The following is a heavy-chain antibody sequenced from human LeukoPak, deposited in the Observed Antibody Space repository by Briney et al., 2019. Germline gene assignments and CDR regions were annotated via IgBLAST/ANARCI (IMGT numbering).Heavy chain of an antibody. CDR3: TKDLTQLYLAFDD. V-gene: IGHV3-43*02. Sequence: PGGSLRLSCAASGFTFDEYAIHWVRQAPGKGLEWVSLISEDGSRTYYADSVKGRFTISRDNSKNSLYLQMNSLRTEDTAFYYCTKDLTQLYLAFDDSGERTPVSASS. CDR1: GFTFDEYA. CDR2: ISEDGSRT. J-gene: IGHJ4*01. D-gene: IGHD5-18*01.